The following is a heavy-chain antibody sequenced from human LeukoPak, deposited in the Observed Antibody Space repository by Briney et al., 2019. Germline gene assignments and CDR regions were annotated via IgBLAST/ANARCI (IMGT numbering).Heavy chain of an antibody. D-gene: IGHD3-3*01. CDR3: ARDRYDTPEYFDY. V-gene: IGHV3-9*01. Sequence: GGSLRLSCAASGFTFDDYAMHWVRQAPGKGLEWVSGISWNSGSIGYADSVKGRFTISRDNAKNSLYLQMNSLRAEDTAVYYCARDRYDTPEYFDYWGQGTLVTVSS. CDR1: GFTFDDYA. CDR2: ISWNSGSI. J-gene: IGHJ4*02.